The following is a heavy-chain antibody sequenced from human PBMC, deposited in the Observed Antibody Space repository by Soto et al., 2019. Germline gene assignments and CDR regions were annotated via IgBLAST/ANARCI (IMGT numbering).Heavy chain of an antibody. Sequence: QVQLVESGGGVVQPGRSLRLSCAASGFTFSSYGMHWVRQAPGKGLEWGAVIWYDGSNKYYADSVKGRFTISRATSKNTLYLQMNSLRAGDTAVYCCARVGITGTTFRGFDYGGQGTLVTVSS. D-gene: IGHD1-7*01. CDR2: IWYDGSNK. V-gene: IGHV3-33*01. J-gene: IGHJ4*02. CDR1: GFTFSSYG. CDR3: ARVGITGTTFRGFDY.